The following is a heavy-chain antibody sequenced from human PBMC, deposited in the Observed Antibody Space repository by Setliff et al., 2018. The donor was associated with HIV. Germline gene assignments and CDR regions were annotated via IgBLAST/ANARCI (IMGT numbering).Heavy chain of an antibody. D-gene: IGHD3-22*01. CDR1: GASITSHN. V-gene: IGHV4-4*07. CDR2: IYTRGNT. CDR3: TRDRNYQDTSGYWQVFDI. Sequence: SETLSLTCSVSGASITSHNWSWIRQAAGKGLEWIGRIYTRGNTNYNPSLRSRVTMSVDTSKNQFSLKVTSVAAADTAVYYCTRDRNYQDTSGYWQVFDIWGQGTMVTV. J-gene: IGHJ3*02.